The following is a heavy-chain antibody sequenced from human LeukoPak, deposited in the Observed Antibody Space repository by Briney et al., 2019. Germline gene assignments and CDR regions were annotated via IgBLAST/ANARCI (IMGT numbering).Heavy chain of an antibody. D-gene: IGHD6-6*01. J-gene: IGHJ3*02. CDR3: ARAPLGGIAARPGAFDI. Sequence: GGSLRLSCAASGFTFSSYGMHWVRQAPGKGLEWVAFIRYDGSNKYYADSVKGRFTISRDNSKNTLYLQMNSLRSEDTAVYYCARAPLGGIAARPGAFDIWGQGTMVTVSS. CDR1: GFTFSSYG. CDR2: IRYDGSNK. V-gene: IGHV3-30*02.